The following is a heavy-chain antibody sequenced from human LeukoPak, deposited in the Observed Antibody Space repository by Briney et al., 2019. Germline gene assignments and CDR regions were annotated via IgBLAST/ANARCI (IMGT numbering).Heavy chain of an antibody. CDR3: ARDRRQSGNWFDP. J-gene: IGHJ5*02. D-gene: IGHD3-10*01. V-gene: IGHV1-2*02. CDR2: INPNSGGT. CDR1: GYMFSSYY. Sequence: ASVKVSCKTSGYMFSSYYIHWVRQAPGQGLEWMGWINPNSGGTNYAQKFQGRVTMTRDTSISTAYMELSRLRSDDTAVYYCARDRRQSGNWFDPWGNRTLVTGYS.